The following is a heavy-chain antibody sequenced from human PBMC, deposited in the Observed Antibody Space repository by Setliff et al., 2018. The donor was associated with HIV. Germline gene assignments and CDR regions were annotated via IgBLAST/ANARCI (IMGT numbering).Heavy chain of an antibody. V-gene: IGHV3-53*01. CDR1: GFTVNNKY. CDR2: VYSVGST. CDR3: ASLSGAYRHDHDGFDI. J-gene: IGHJ3*02. D-gene: IGHD2-15*01. Sequence: ETLRLSCAASGFTVNNKYMSWIRQTPGKGLEWVSIVYSVGSTYYADSVKGRFTFSRDISKNTLYLQMNSLRVEDTAVYYCASLSGAYRHDHDGFDIWGRGTMVTVSS.